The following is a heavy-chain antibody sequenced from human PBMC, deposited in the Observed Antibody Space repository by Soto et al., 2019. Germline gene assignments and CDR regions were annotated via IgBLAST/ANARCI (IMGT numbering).Heavy chain of an antibody. D-gene: IGHD2-8*01. J-gene: IGHJ4*02. Sequence: PSATLSLTCTVSGGSVSNSNYYWGWIRQSPGKGLEWIRSVYYRGRSYSKSSVKSRVTISVDTSKNQFSLNLNSVTASDTAVYFCVSQRTSVLTQAYFDYWGPGALVTVSS. V-gene: IGHV4-39*01. CDR2: VYYRGRS. CDR1: GGSVSNSNYY. CDR3: VSQRTSVLTQAYFDY.